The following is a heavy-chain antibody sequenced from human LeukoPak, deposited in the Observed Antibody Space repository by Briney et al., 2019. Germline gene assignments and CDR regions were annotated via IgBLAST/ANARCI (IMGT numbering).Heavy chain of an antibody. CDR1: GFTFSSYG. D-gene: IGHD5-18*01. J-gene: IGHJ3*02. CDR3: ARLDTAMDYSAFDI. V-gene: IGHV3-30*02. Sequence: PGGSLRLSCAASGFTFSSYGIHWVRQAPGKGLEWVAFIRYDGSNKDYADSVKGRFTISRDNAKNSLYLQMNSLRADDTAVYYCARLDTAMDYSAFDIWGQGTMVTVSS. CDR2: IRYDGSNK.